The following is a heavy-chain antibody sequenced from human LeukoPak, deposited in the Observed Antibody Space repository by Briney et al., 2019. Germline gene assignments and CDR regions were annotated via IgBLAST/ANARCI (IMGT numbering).Heavy chain of an antibody. Sequence: GGSLRLSCAASGFSFSSYNMDWVRQAPGKGLEWVAAISFEGAHQDYTDSVKGRLTISRDNSNNTLSLQMSSLRPEDTAVYYCTTIHHWGQGARVTVSS. J-gene: IGHJ4*01. CDR1: GFSFSSYN. CDR2: ISFEGAHQ. CDR3: TTIHH. V-gene: IGHV3-30*04.